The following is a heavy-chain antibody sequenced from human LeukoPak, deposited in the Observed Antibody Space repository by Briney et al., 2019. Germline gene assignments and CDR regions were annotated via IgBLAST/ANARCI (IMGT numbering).Heavy chain of an antibody. V-gene: IGHV4-59*01. J-gene: IGHJ4*02. CDR2: IYYTGST. Sequence: PSVTLSLTCTVSGGSMSTYYWTWIRQPPGKGLEWIGFIYYTGSTNYNPSLKSRVTISVDTSKNQLSLKLSSVTAADTAVYYCAGMRITTPTVRTLDYWGQGTLVTVSS. CDR3: AGMRITTPTVRTLDY. D-gene: IGHD1-14*01. CDR1: GGSMSTYY.